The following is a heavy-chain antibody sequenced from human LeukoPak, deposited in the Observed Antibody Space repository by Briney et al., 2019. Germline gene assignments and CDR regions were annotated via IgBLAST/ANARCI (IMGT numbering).Heavy chain of an antibody. J-gene: IGHJ4*02. D-gene: IGHD2-15*01. V-gene: IGHV3-21*01. CDR1: EFTFSSYS. CDR3: ATPTLGYCSGGSCRTSDY. Sequence: PGGSLRLSCAASEFTFSSYSMNWVRQAPGKGLEWVSSISSSSTYIYYADSVKGRFTISRDNAKNSLYLQMSSLRADDTAVYYCATPTLGYCSGGSCRTSDYWGQGTLVTVSS. CDR2: ISSSSTYI.